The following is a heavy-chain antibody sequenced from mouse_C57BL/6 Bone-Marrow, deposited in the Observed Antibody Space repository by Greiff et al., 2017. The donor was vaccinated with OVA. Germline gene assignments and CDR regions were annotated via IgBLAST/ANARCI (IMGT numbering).Heavy chain of an antibody. D-gene: IGHD2-4*01. CDR3: ARDTMITRYYAMDY. Sequence: EVKLMESGPGLVKPSQSLSLTCSVTGYSITSGYSWNWIRQFPGNKLEWMGYISYDGSNNYNPSLKNRISITRDTSKNQFFLKLNSVTTEDTATYYCARDTMITRYYAMDYWGQGTSVTVSS. CDR2: ISYDGSN. CDR1: GYSITSGYS. V-gene: IGHV3-6*01. J-gene: IGHJ4*01.